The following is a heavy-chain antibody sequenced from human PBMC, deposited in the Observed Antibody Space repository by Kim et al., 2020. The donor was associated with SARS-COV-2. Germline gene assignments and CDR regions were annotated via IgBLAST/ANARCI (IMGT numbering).Heavy chain of an antibody. J-gene: IGHJ5*01. CDR1: GYTLIKAG. D-gene: IGHD3-10*01. Sequence: ASVKVSCQASGYTLIKAGLGWVRQAPGQGLEWMGWISTYYGTPYYAQKFQDRITITIDTSTRTTYMELGSLRSDDTAIYYCARGPIGNMYLVPPQVNYYFDFWGQGSLVTVSS. CDR2: ISTYYGTP. V-gene: IGHV1-18*04. CDR3: ARGPIGNMYLVPPQVNYYFDF.